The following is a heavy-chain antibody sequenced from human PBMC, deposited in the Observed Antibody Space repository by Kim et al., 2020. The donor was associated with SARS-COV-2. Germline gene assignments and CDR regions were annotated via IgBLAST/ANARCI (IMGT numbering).Heavy chain of an antibody. V-gene: IGHV3-33*06. D-gene: IGHD5-12*01. J-gene: IGHJ4*02. CDR2: IWYDGSNK. Sequence: GGSLRLSCAASGFTFSSYAMHWVRQAPGKGLEWVAVIWYDGSNKYYADSVKGRFTISRDNSKNTLYLQMNSLRAEDTAVYYCAKDQPWGGYNSYYFDYWGQGTLVTVSS. CDR1: GFTFSSYA. CDR3: AKDQPWGGYNSYYFDY.